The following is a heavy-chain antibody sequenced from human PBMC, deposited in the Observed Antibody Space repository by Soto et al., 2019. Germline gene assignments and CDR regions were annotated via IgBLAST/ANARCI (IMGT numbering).Heavy chain of an antibody. V-gene: IGHV3-23*01. CDR2: VSGSGVTT. CDR1: GFTFKTFT. J-gene: IGHJ4*02. D-gene: IGHD3-3*01. Sequence: GGSLRLSCAASGFTFKTFTMTWVRQAPGKGLEWVSSVSGSGVTTKYADPVKGRFTISRDNSKNTLYLQLNTLTAEDTAVYYCVRNSDYDFWSGFLYWGQGAQVTVSS. CDR3: VRNSDYDFWSGFLY.